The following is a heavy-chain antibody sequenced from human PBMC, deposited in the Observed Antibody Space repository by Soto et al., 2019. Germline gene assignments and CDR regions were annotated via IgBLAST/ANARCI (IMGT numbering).Heavy chain of an antibody. CDR1: GGSITGAYY. Sequence: QVQLQESGPGLVKSSETLSLTCNVSGGSITGAYYWNWIRQHPGKGPEWIGSIHYRGSTDYNPSLKSRITISLDRSNNQFSLKLSSVTAADTAVYYCARVRESFGLDVWGQGTTVTVSS. V-gene: IGHV4-31*03. CDR3: ARVRESFGLDV. CDR2: IHYRGST. J-gene: IGHJ6*02.